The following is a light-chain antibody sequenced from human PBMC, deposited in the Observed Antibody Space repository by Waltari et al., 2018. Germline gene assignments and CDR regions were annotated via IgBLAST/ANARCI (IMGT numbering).Light chain of an antibody. CDR2: LNSDGSH. CDR1: SGHSSYA. J-gene: IGLJ3*02. V-gene: IGLV4-69*01. Sequence: QLVLTQSPSASASLGASVKLTCTLSSGHSSYAIAWHQQQPEKGPRYLMKLNSDGSHSKGDGIPDRFSGSSSGAERYPTISSLQSEDEADYYCQTWGTGIHVFGGGTKLTVL. CDR3: QTWGTGIHV.